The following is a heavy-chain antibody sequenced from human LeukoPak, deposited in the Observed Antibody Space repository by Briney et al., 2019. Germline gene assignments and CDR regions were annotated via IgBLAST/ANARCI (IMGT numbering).Heavy chain of an antibody. D-gene: IGHD3-3*01. V-gene: IGHV3-30*03. CDR2: ISYDGSNK. J-gene: IGHJ6*02. CDR3: ASQTGSLTIFGVVTHYYYYGMDV. CDR1: GFTFSSYG. Sequence: GGYLRLSCAASGFTFSSYGMHWVRQAPGKGLEWVAVISYDGSNKYYADSVKGRFTISRDNSKNTLYLQMNSLRAEDTAVYYCASQTGSLTIFGVVTHYYYYGMDVWGQGTTVTVSS.